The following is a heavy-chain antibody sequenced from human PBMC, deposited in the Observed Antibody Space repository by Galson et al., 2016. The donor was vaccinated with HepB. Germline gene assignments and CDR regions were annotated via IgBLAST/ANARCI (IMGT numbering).Heavy chain of an antibody. D-gene: IGHD6-6*01. CDR1: GGAISDYY. J-gene: IGHJ5*02. CDR2: LYYSGST. V-gene: IGHV4-59*01. CDR3: ARVIGAPAAWFDP. Sequence: SETLSLTCSVSGGAISDYYWSWIRQSPGKGLEWIGYLYYSGSTNYNPSLKSRVPISIDTSKNQLSLRLRAVTAEDTAVYYCARVIGAPAAWFDPWGQGTLVTVSS.